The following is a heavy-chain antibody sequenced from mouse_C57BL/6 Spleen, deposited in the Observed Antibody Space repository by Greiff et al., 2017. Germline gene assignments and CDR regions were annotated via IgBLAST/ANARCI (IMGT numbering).Heavy chain of an antibody. Sequence: VQLQQSGGDLVKPGGSLKLSCAASGFTFSSYGMSWVSQTPDKRLEWVATISSGGSYTYYPASVKGRFTISRDNAKNTLYLKLSSLKSEDTAMYYCARQHYYGSIYDAMDYWGQGTSVTVSS. CDR1: GFTFSSYG. CDR2: ISSGGSYT. D-gene: IGHD1-1*01. CDR3: ARQHYYGSIYDAMDY. V-gene: IGHV5-6*01. J-gene: IGHJ4*01.